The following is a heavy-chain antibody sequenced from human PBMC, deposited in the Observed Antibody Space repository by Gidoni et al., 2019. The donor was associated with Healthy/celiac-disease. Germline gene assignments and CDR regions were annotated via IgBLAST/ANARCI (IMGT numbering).Heavy chain of an antibody. Sequence: EVQLVESGGGLVQPGRSLRLSCAASGFTFDDYAMHWVRQAPGKGLEWVSGISWNSGSIGYADSVMGRFTISRDNAKNSLYLQMNSLRAEDTALYYCAKDKTYTVTNALDYWGQGTLVTVSS. CDR1: GFTFDDYA. V-gene: IGHV3-9*01. CDR3: AKDKTYTVTNALDY. CDR2: ISWNSGSI. J-gene: IGHJ4*02. D-gene: IGHD4-17*01.